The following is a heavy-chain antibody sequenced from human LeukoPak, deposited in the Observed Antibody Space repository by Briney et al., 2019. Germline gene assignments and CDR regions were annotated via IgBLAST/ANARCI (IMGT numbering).Heavy chain of an antibody. CDR3: ARLGTFDY. V-gene: IGHV5-51*01. CDR1: GYSFSNYW. D-gene: IGHD3-16*01. CDR2: IFPSHSDT. Sequence: GESLKISCKGPGYSFSNYWIGWVRQMPGKGLEWMGIIFPSHSDTIYSPSFQGQVTISADKSISTAYLQWSSLKASDTAMYYCARLGTFDYWGQGTLVTVSS. J-gene: IGHJ4*02.